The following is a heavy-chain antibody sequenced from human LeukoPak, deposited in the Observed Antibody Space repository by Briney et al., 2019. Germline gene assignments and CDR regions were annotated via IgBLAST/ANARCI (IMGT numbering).Heavy chain of an antibody. V-gene: IGHV1-18*01. J-gene: IGHJ4*02. CDR1: GYTFVTYG. D-gene: IGHD1-7*01. Sequence: GASVMVSCKASGYTFVTYGISWVRQAPGQGLEWMGWINPHKGNSKYVEKFQDRVTMTTDTSTTTAYMELRSLRSDDTAEYYCARDKKFVGWHHGNSIGYWGQGTLVTVS. CDR3: ARDKKFVGWHHGNSIGY. CDR2: INPHKGNS.